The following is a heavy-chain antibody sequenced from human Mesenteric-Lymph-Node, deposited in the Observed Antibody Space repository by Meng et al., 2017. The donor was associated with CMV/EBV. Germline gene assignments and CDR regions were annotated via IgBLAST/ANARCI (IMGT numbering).Heavy chain of an antibody. D-gene: IGHD5-18*01. Sequence: SETLSLTCSVSGGSISSSTYYWSWIRQPPGKGLEWIGFIYSSGSTYYNPSLKSRVTISVDTSKNQFSLKLSSVTAADTAAYYCARVPYSSGPYYFDYWGQGTLVTVSS. J-gene: IGHJ4*02. CDR1: GGSISSSTYY. V-gene: IGHV4-30-4*08. CDR2: IYSSGST. CDR3: ARVPYSSGPYYFDY.